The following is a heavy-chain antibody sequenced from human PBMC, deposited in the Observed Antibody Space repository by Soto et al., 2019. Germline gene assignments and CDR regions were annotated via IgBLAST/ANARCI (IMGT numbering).Heavy chain of an antibody. CDR3: ARDNYGYYYYGMDV. V-gene: IGHV3-33*01. Sequence: QVQVVESGGGVGQPGRSLRLSCAASGFTFSSYGMHWVRQAPGKGLEWVAVIWYDGSNKYYADSVKGRFTISRDNSKNTLYLQMNSLRAEDTAVYYCARDNYGYYYYGMDVWGQGTTVTVSS. J-gene: IGHJ6*02. CDR1: GFTFSSYG. CDR2: IWYDGSNK. D-gene: IGHD4-17*01.